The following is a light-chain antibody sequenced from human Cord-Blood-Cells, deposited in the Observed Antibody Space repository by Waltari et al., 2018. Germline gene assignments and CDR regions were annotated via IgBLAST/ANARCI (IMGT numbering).Light chain of an antibody. J-gene: IGKJ3*01. CDR2: GAS. Sequence: EIVLTQSPGTLSFSTGERATLSCRASQSVSSSYLAWYQQKPGQAPRLLIYGASSRATGIPDRFSGSGSGTDFTLTISRLEPEDFAVYYCQQYGSSIFTFGPGTKVDIK. CDR1: QSVSSSY. CDR3: QQYGSSIFT. V-gene: IGKV3-20*01.